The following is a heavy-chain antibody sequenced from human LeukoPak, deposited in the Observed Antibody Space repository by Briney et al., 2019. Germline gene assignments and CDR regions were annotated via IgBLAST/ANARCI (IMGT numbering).Heavy chain of an antibody. CDR1: GGTFSSYA. Sequence: GASVKVSCKAFGGTFSSYAISWVRQAPGQGLEWMGRIIPILGIANYAQKFQGRVTITADKSTSTAYMELSSLRSEDTAVYYCASSRDGYNFDYWGQGTLVTVSS. CDR2: IIPILGIA. V-gene: IGHV1-69*04. D-gene: IGHD5-12*01. CDR3: ASSRDGYNFDY. J-gene: IGHJ4*02.